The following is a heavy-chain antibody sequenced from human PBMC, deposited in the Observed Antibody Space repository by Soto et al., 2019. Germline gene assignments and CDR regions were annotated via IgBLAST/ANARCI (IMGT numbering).Heavy chain of an antibody. V-gene: IGHV2-5*02. D-gene: IGHD3-10*01. CDR2: IYWDDDE. J-gene: IGHJ6*02. CDR3: VRNWRYYGGDYYYGMDA. Sequence: ITLKESGPTLVKPTQTLTLTCTFSGFSLNTGGVGVGWVRQPRGKAMEWLARIYWDDDERYRPSLRSRRNITKDTINTQVVLTMTNMDPEDTATYYCVRNWRYYGGDYYYGMDAWGQGTTVTVSS. CDR1: GFSLNTGGVG.